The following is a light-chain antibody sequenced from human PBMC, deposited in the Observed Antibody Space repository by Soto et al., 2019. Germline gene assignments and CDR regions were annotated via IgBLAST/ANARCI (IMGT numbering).Light chain of an antibody. CDR2: EVS. J-gene: IGLJ1*01. CDR1: SSDVGGYNY. V-gene: IGLV2-8*01. CDR3: SSYAGSNNLGV. Sequence: QSALTQPPSASGSPGQSVTISCTGTSSDVGGYNYVSWYQQHPGKAPKLMIYEVSKRPSGVPDRFSGSKSGNTASLTVSGXQAEDEADYXCSSYAGSNNLGVFGTGTKLTVL.